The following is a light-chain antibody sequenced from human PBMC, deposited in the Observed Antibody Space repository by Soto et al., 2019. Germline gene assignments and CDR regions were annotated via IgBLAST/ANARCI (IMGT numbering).Light chain of an antibody. Sequence: QSVLTQPASVSGSPGQSITISCTGTSSDVGGYNYVSWYQQHPGRAPQLMIYDVSNRPSGVSNRFSGSRSGNTASLTISGLQAEDEADYYCSSYATSTTVLLGGGTQLTVL. CDR1: SSDVGGYNY. CDR3: SSYATSTTVL. V-gene: IGLV2-14*03. CDR2: DVS. J-gene: IGLJ2*01.